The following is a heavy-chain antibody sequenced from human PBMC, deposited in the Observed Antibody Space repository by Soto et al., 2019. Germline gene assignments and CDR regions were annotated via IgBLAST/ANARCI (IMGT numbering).Heavy chain of an antibody. V-gene: IGHV1-18*01. D-gene: IGHD3-10*01. CDR2: ISAYNGNT. CDR3: ARVWVVTMVRGASVAFDI. CDR1: GYTFTSYG. Sequence: ASVKVSCKASGYTFTSYGIRWVRQAPGQGLEWMGWISAYNGNTNYAQKLQGRVTMTTDTSTSTAYMELRSLRSDDTAVYYCARVWVVTMVRGASVAFDIWGQGTMVTVSS. J-gene: IGHJ3*02.